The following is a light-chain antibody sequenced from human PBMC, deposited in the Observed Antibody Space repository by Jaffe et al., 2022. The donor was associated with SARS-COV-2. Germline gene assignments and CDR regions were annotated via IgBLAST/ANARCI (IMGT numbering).Light chain of an antibody. J-gene: IGKJ1*01. CDR2: LGS. Sequence: DIVMTQSPLSLSVTPGEPASISCRSSQSLLHSNGYKYLDWYLQKPGQSPQLLIYLGSNRASGVPDRFSGSGSGTDFTLKISRVEAEDVGVYYCMQALHAPRTFGQGTKVEIK. V-gene: IGKV2-28*01. CDR3: MQALHAPRT. CDR1: QSLLHSNGYKY.